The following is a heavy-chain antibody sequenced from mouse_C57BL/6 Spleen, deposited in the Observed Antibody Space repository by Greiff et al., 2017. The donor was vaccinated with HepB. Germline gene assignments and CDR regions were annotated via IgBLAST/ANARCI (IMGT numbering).Heavy chain of an antibody. J-gene: IGHJ2*01. D-gene: IGHD6-2*01. Sequence: EVQLVESGGGLVKPGGSLKLSCAASGFTFSDYGMHWVRQAPEKGLEWVAYISSGSSTIYYADTAKGRFTISRDNAKNTLFLQMTSLRSEDTAMYYCARGSPFDYWGQGTTLTVSS. CDR1: GFTFSDYG. CDR3: ARGSPFDY. V-gene: IGHV5-17*01. CDR2: ISSGSSTI.